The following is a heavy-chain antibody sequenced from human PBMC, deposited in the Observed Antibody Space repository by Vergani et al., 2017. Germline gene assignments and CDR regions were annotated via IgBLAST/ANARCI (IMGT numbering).Heavy chain of an antibody. D-gene: IGHD2-15*01. CDR3: ARISGGSAPYLHY. J-gene: IGHJ1*01. CDR1: GFTFGDYY. V-gene: IGHV3-7*01. Sequence: EVQLVESGGDLVQPGRSLRLSCAASGFTFGDYYMAWIRLAPGKGLDWVASIKRDGTETFYVDSVKGRFTMSRDNAKTTLYLQMNSLRDEDRGVYYCARISGGSAPYLHYWGQGTLVTVAS. CDR2: IKRDGTET.